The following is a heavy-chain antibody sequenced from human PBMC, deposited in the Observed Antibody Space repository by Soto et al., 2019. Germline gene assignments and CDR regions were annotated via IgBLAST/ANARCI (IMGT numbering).Heavy chain of an antibody. J-gene: IGHJ4*02. CDR3: ARDDPNTATLGY. D-gene: IGHD6-25*01. CDR2: IYYSGST. Sequence: QVQLQESGPGLVKPSQTLSLTCTVSGGSISSGGYYWSWIRQHPGKGLEGIGYIYYSGSTYYNPFLRSRVTISGDPSKHLFSQKLSSAPAAETAVDYCARDDPNTATLGYWGQGTLVTVSS. CDR1: GGSISSGGYY. V-gene: IGHV4-31*03.